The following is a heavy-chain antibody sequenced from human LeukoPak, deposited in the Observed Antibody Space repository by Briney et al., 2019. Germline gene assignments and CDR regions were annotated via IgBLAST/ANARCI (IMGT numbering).Heavy chain of an antibody. CDR3: ARDRAGSLRELDY. Sequence: PSETLSLTCAVYGGSFSGYYWSWIRQPPGKGLEWIGEINHSGSTNYNPSLKSRVTMSVDTSKNQFSLKLSSVTAADTAVYYCARDRAGSLRELDYWGQGTLVTVSS. J-gene: IGHJ4*02. CDR2: INHSGST. D-gene: IGHD1-1*01. CDR1: GGSFSGYY. V-gene: IGHV4-34*01.